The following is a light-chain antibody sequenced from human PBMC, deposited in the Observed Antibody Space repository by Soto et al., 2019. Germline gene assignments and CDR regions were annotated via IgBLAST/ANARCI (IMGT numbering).Light chain of an antibody. CDR2: GAS. CDR3: QQYNNWPQT. J-gene: IGKJ1*01. Sequence: EIVMTQSPATLSVSPGERATLSCRASQSVSSNLAWSQQKPGQAPRLLIYGASTRATGIPARFSGSGSGTAFTLTISSLQSEDFAVYYCQQYNNWPQTFVQGTKVEIK. V-gene: IGKV3-15*01. CDR1: QSVSSN.